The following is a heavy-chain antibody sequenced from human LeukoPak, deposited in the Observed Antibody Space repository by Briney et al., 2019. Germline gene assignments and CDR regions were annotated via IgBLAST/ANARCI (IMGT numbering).Heavy chain of an antibody. CDR3: ARGPLSPHYYGSGSHLNPFDY. J-gene: IGHJ4*02. V-gene: IGHV3-20*04. D-gene: IGHD3-10*01. CDR2: INWNGGST. Sequence: PGGSLRLSCAASGFTFDDYGMSWVRQAPGKGLEWVSGINWNGGSTGYADSVKGRFTISRDNAKNSLYLQMNSLRAEDTALYYCARGPLSPHYYGSGSHLNPFDYWGQGTLVTVSS. CDR1: GFTFDDYG.